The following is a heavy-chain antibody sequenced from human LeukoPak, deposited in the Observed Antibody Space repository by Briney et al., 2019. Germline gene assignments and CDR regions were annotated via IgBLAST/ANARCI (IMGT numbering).Heavy chain of an antibody. CDR3: VRHGLGSSWFGFDY. D-gene: IGHD6-13*01. CDR2: IYPGDSDT. J-gene: IGHJ4*02. Sequence: GASLKISCKGSGYSFTSYWIGWVRQMPGQGREWMGIIYPGDSDTRYSPSFQGKVSISADKSISTAYLQWSSLKASDSAMYYCVRHGLGSSWFGFDYWGQGTLVSVSS. CDR1: GYSFTSYW. V-gene: IGHV5-51*01.